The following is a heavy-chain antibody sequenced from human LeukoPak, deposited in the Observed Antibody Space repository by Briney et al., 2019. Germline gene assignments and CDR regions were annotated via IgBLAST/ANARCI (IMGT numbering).Heavy chain of an antibody. CDR1: GGTSSSYA. D-gene: IGHD4-11*01. CDR3: ASDHDYRAFDY. V-gene: IGHV1-69*05. J-gene: IGHJ4*02. Sequence: SVKVSCKASGGTSSSYAISWVRQAPGQGLEWMGRIIPIFGTANYAQKFQGRVTITTDESTSTAYMELSSLRSEDTAVYYCASDHDYRAFDYWGQGTLVTVSS. CDR2: IIPIFGTA.